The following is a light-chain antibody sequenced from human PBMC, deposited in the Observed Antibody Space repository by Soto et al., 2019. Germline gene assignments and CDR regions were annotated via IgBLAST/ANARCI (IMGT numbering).Light chain of an antibody. Sequence: EIVLTQSPGTLSLSPGERATLSCRASQSVRSNYLSWYQQKPGQAPRLLIYNSSTRATGIPDRFSGSGSGTVFTLTISRLEPEDFALYYCQQYRELPQTFGQGTQVEIK. CDR2: NSS. J-gene: IGKJ1*01. CDR1: QSVRSNY. V-gene: IGKV3-20*01. CDR3: QQYRELPQT.